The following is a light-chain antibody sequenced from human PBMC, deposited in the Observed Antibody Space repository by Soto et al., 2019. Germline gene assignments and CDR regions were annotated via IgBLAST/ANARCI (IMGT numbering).Light chain of an antibody. V-gene: IGKV3-11*01. CDR2: DAS. J-gene: IGKJ2*01. CDR1: QSVSKY. CDR3: QQRSNWPPYT. Sequence: EVVLTQSPATLSLSPGERATLSCRASQSVSKYLAWYQQKPGQAPRLLLYDASTRATGISARFSGSGSGTDFTLTISSLEPEDLAVYYCQQRSNWPPYTFGQGTRLEIK.